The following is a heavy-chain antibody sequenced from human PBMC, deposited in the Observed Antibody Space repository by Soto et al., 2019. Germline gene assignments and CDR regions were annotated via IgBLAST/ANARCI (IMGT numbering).Heavy chain of an antibody. Sequence: SETLSLTCTVSGGSISSYSWSWIRQPPGKGLEWIGYIYYSGSTNYNPSLKSRVTISVDTSKTQFSLKLSSVTAADTAVYYCARGNYDLCGPPYYYYTDAWGNGTTVT. V-gene: IGHV4-59*01. CDR3: ARGNYDLCGPPYYYYTDA. CDR1: GGSISSYS. J-gene: IGHJ6*03. D-gene: IGHD3-16*01. CDR2: IYYSGST.